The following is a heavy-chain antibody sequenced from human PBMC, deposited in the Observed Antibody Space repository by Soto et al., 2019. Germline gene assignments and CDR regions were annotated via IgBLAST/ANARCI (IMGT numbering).Heavy chain of an antibody. CDR3: AKDRLTVFGVVVTFED. CDR1: GFTFDSYA. V-gene: IGHV3-23*01. D-gene: IGHD3-3*01. Sequence: EVQLLESGGGLVQPGGSLRLSCATDGFTFDSYAMHWVRQAPGKGLEWVSSLSGSGYQTYYADSVKGRLTISSDRSKNTVYLQMNSLRAEDTAVYFCAKDRLTVFGVVVTFEDWGRGPLVTVAS. CDR2: LSGSGYQT. J-gene: IGHJ4*02.